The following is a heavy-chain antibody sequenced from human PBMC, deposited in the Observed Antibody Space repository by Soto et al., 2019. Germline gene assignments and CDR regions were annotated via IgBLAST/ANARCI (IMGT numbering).Heavy chain of an antibody. D-gene: IGHD1-26*01. CDR3: ARHGSGSFPYYYYGMDV. V-gene: IGHV5-51*01. CDR2: IYPGDSDT. J-gene: IGHJ6*02. CDR1: GYSFTSYW. Sequence: GESLKISCKGSGYSFTSYWIVWVRQMPGKGLEWMGIIYPGDSDTRYSPSFQGQVTISADKSISTAYLQWSSLKASDTAMYYCARHGSGSFPYYYYGMDVWGQGTTVTVSS.